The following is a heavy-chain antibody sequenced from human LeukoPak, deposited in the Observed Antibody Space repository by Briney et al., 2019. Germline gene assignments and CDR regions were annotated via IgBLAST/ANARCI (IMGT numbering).Heavy chain of an antibody. CDR1: GFGFSVYG. D-gene: IGHD3-22*01. CDR3: ARASYYALDY. CDR2: ISYDGSNK. V-gene: IGHV3-30*03. J-gene: IGHJ4*02. Sequence: GGSLRLSCAASGFGFSVYGMHWVRQAPGKGLDWVAIISYDGSNKYYADSVKGRFTISRDNSRNTLYLQMNSLRAEDTAVYYCARASYYALDYWGQGALLTVSS.